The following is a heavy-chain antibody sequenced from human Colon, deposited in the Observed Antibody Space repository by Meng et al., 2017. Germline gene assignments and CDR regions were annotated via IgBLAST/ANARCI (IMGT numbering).Heavy chain of an antibody. CDR2: IYSSGNT. J-gene: IGHJ4*02. Sequence: SETLSLTCAVSGGSISGYYWSWIRQTPGKDLEWIGSIYSSGNTDTNPTLRRRVTISLDTSKTQFSLNLSSVTAADMAVYYCARGVQRTTVQGTTGAFEIWGQGTLVTVSS. CDR1: GGSISGYY. CDR3: ARGVQRTTVQGTTGAFEI. D-gene: IGHD4-11*01. V-gene: IGHV4-59*01.